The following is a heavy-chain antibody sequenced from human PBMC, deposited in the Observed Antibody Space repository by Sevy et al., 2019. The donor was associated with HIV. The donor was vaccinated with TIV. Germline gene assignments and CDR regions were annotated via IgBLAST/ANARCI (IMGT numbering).Heavy chain of an antibody. D-gene: IGHD2-8*01. V-gene: IGHV3-23*01. CDR3: AREGCTKPHDY. CDR2: LSFGCGEI. J-gene: IGHJ4*02. Sequence: GSLRLSCAAPGFTFSKYSMSWVRQPPGKGLEWVSTLSFGCGEINYADSVKGRFTISRDNSKSSVYLQMNNLRPEDTAVYYCAREGCTKPHDYWGQGTLVTVSS. CDR1: GFTFSKYS.